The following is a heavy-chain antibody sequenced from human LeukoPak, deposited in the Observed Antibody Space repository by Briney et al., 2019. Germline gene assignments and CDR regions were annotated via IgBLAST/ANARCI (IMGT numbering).Heavy chain of an antibody. CDR2: INPNDGRT. D-gene: IGHD2-15*01. CDR1: GYGFSIYY. CDR3: ARERGPLGYCSGGSCYFDGMDV. Sequence: GASVKVSCKASGYGFSIYYMHWVRQAPGEGLEWMGMINPNDGRTTYAQKFQGRVTMTRDTSTSTVYMELSSLRSEDTAVYYCARERGPLGYCSGGSCYFDGMDVWGQGTTVTVSS. J-gene: IGHJ6*02. V-gene: IGHV1-46*01.